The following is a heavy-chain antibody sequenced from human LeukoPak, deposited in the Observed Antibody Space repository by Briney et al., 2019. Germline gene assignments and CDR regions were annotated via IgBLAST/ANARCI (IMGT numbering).Heavy chain of an antibody. V-gene: IGHV3-7*01. D-gene: IGHD6-13*01. CDR3: ARDSAGNDY. CDR1: GFTFSTYW. CDR2: IKQDGSEK. J-gene: IGHJ4*02. Sequence: GGSLGLSCEASGFTFSTYWMSWVRQAPGKGLEWVANIKQDGSEKYYVDSVKGRFTISRDNAKNSLYLQMNSLRAEDTAMYYCARDSAGNDYWGQGTLVTVSS.